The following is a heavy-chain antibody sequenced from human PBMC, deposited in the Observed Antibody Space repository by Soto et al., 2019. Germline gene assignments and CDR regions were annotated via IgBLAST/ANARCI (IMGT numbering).Heavy chain of an antibody. CDR3: AAGPTNYDAYYYYGMDV. CDR2: IVVGSGNT. CDR1: GFTFTSSA. D-gene: IGHD1-7*01. V-gene: IGHV1-58*02. Sequence: QMQLVQSGPEVKKPGTSVKVSCKASGFTFTSSAMQWVRQARGQRLEWIGGIVVGSGNTNYAQKFQERVTITRDMSTSTAYMELSSLRSEDTAVYYCAAGPTNYDAYYYYGMDVWGQGTTVTVSS. J-gene: IGHJ6*02.